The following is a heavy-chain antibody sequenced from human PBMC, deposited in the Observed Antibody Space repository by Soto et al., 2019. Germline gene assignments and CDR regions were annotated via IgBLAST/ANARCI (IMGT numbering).Heavy chain of an antibody. CDR2: ISGSGGST. D-gene: IGHD6-19*01. J-gene: IGHJ4*02. V-gene: IGHV3-23*01. CDR1: GFTFSSYA. CDR3: AERIAVAGTIRFDY. Sequence: GGSLRLSCAASGFTFSSYAMSWVRQAPGKGLEWVSAISGSGGSTYYADSVKGRFTISRDNSKNTLYLQMNSLRAEDTAVYYCAERIAVAGTIRFDYWGQGTLVTVS.